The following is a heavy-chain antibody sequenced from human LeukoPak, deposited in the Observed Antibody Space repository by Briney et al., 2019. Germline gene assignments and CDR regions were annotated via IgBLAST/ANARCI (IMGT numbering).Heavy chain of an antibody. D-gene: IGHD3-22*01. CDR1: GFTFNNYA. Sequence: GGSLRLSCAGSGFTFNNYAMSWVRQAPGKGLEWVSSIGGGGENIHYADSVKGRFTISRDNSRNTLFLQMNSLRAEDTAVYYCAKDLGGYDRPADYWGQGTLVTVSS. CDR2: IGGGGENI. CDR3: AKDLGGYDRPADY. J-gene: IGHJ4*02. V-gene: IGHV3-23*01.